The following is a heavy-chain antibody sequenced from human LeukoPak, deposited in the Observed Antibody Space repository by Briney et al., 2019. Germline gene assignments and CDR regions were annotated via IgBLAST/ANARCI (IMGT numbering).Heavy chain of an antibody. Sequence: SETLSLTCAVYGGSFSGYYWSWIRQPPGKGLEWIGEINHSGSTNYNPSLKSRVTISVDTSKNQFSLKLSSVTAADTAVYYCAREAVWSGGSRPSLDWFDPWGQGTLVTVSS. CDR1: GGSFSGYY. D-gene: IGHD2-15*01. J-gene: IGHJ5*02. CDR3: AREAVWSGGSRPSLDWFDP. V-gene: IGHV4-34*01. CDR2: INHSGST.